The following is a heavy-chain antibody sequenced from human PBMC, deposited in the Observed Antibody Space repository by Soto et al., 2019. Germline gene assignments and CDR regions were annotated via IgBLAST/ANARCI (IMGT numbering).Heavy chain of an antibody. CDR1: GFTFSSYA. J-gene: IGHJ4*02. CDR2: ISGSGGST. D-gene: IGHD6-19*01. Sequence: GGSLRLSCAASGFTFSSYAMSWVRQAPGKGLEWVSAISGSGGSTYYADSVKGRFTISRDNSKNTLYLQMNSLRAEDTAVYYCAKVIFGIAVAGTYFDYWGQGTLVTVSS. CDR3: AKVIFGIAVAGTYFDY. V-gene: IGHV3-23*01.